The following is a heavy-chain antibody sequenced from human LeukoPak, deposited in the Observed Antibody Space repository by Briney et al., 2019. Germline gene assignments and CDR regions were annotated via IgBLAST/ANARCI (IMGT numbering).Heavy chain of an antibody. J-gene: IGHJ4*02. D-gene: IGHD2-21*02. V-gene: IGHV3-64*01. CDR3: ARAAGGLPADY. Sequence: GGSLRLPCAASGFTFSSYAIHWVRQAPGKGLECVSAISSNGGSTYYANSVKGRFTISRDNSKNTLYLQMGSLRAEDMAVYYCARAAGGLPADYWGQGTLVTVSS. CDR1: GFTFSSYA. CDR2: ISSNGGST.